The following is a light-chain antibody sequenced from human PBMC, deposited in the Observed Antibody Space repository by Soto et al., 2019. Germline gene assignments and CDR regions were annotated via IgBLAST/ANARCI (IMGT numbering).Light chain of an antibody. CDR2: DAS. Sequence: EIVLTQSPATLSLSPGERATLSCRASQSVSSYLAWYQQKHGQDPRLLLYDASNRATGIPARVSGSGSGTDFTLTISSLEPEAFAVYYCQQRSNCPPGSTFGQGTKLEIK. V-gene: IGKV3-11*01. CDR3: QQRSNCPPGST. CDR1: QSVSSY. J-gene: IGKJ2*02.